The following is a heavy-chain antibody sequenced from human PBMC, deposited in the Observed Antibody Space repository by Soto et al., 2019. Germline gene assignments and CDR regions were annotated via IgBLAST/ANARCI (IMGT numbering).Heavy chain of an antibody. CDR2: IYWDDDK. J-gene: IGHJ4*02. CDR1: GFSLNSNGVG. V-gene: IGHV2-5*02. Sequence: QITLKESGPTLVKPTQTLTLTCTFSGFSLNSNGVGVGWIRQPPGKALEWLALIYWDDDKRYIPSLKSRLTITKDTSKNQVVLTMTNVDPVDTATYYCAHSLPAYNNDQDYFDYWGQGTLVTVSS. CDR3: AHSLPAYNNDQDYFDY. D-gene: IGHD1-1*01.